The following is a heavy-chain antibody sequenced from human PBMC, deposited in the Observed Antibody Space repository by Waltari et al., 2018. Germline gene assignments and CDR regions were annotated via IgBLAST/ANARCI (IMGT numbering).Heavy chain of an antibody. CDR1: GGNFSSYT. D-gene: IGHD2-2*01. CDR2: IIPILGIA. Sequence: QVQLVQSGAEVKKPGSSVKVSCKASGGNFSSYTNSWVRQAPGPGQGWMGRIIPILGIANYAQKFQGRVTITADKSTTTAYMELSSLRSEDTAVYYCARGVVVPAASTDFYYYGMDVWGQGTTVTVSS. CDR3: ARGVVVPAASTDFYYYGMDV. J-gene: IGHJ6*02. V-gene: IGHV1-69*02.